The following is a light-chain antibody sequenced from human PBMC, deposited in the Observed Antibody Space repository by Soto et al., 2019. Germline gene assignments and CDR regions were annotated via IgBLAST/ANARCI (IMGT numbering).Light chain of an antibody. V-gene: IGKV1-5*03. CDR1: QSISSW. CDR2: KAS. J-gene: IGKJ5*01. CDR3: QQYNSYPIT. Sequence: DIQMTQSPSTLSASVGDRVTITCRASQSISSWLAWYQQKPGKAPKLLIYKASSLESGVPSRFSGSGSGTEFTLTISSLQPDDFETYYCQQYNSYPITFGQGTRLEIQ.